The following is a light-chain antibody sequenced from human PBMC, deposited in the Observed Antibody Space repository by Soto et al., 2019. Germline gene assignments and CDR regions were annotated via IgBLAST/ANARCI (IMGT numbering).Light chain of an antibody. CDR2: AAS. Sequence: DIQMTQSPSSLSAYVGDRVSVTCRASQSISTFLNWYQQRPGEAPKLLSYAASSLQSGVPSRFSGSGSGADFTVTIGSLQPEDFATYYCQQSYTTPRTFGQGTKVEVK. CDR1: QSISTF. V-gene: IGKV1-39*01. CDR3: QQSYTTPRT. J-gene: IGKJ1*01.